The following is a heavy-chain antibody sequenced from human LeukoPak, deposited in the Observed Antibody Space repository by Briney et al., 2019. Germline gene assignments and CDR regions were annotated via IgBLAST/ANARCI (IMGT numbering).Heavy chain of an antibody. CDR2: ISAYNGNT. J-gene: IGHJ4*02. D-gene: IGHD3-3*01. CDR3: ARDRATIFGVVIATFDY. CDR1: GYTFTSYG. V-gene: IGHV1-18*01. Sequence: GASVKVSCKASGYTFTSYGISWVRQAPGQGLEWMGWISAYNGNTNYAQKLQGRVTMTTDTSTSTAYMELRSLRSDDTAVYYCARDRATIFGVVIATFDYWGQGTLVTVSS.